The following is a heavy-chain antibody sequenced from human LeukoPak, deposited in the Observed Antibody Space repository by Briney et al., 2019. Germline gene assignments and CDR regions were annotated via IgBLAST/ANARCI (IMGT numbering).Heavy chain of an antibody. V-gene: IGHV3-13*01. J-gene: IGHJ4*02. CDR3: AGAAVVVTSIALKNFYYFDY. Sequence: GGSLRLSCAASGFTFSSYDMHWVRQATGKGLEWVSAIGTAGDTYYPGSVKGRFTISRENAKNSLYLQMNSLRAGDTAVYYCAGAAVVVTSIALKNFYYFDYWGQGTLVTVSS. CDR2: IGTAGDT. CDR1: GFTFSSYD. D-gene: IGHD2-21*02.